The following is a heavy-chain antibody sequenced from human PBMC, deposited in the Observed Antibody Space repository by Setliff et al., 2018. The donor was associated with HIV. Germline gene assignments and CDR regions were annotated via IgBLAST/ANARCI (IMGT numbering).Heavy chain of an antibody. D-gene: IGHD5-12*01. CDR1: GASISSVS. V-gene: IGHV4-59*01. CDR2: IFPGGAT. CDR3: AKSSPSIGYITDC. J-gene: IGHJ4*02. Sequence: PSETLSLTCTVSGASISSVSWSWIRQSPGKGLEWIGIIFPGGATNYNPSLTSRVTISVDTSKNHLFLKLTSVTTADTAVYFCAKSSPSIGYITDCWGQGAPVTVSS.